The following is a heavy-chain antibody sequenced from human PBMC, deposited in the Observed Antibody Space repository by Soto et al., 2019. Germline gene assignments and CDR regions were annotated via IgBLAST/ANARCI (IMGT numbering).Heavy chain of an antibody. CDR3: ASGSLTDENWFDP. CDR2: IYYSGST. J-gene: IGHJ5*02. D-gene: IGHD1-26*01. CDR1: GGSISNGGYY. V-gene: IGHV4-31*03. Sequence: QVQLQESGPGLVNPSQTLSLTCTVSGGSISNGGYYWSWIRQHPGKGLEWIGYIYYSGSTYYDPSLECRVTIAVDTSKNQFSLKLSSVTAADTAVYYCASGSLTDENWFDPWGQGTLVTVSS.